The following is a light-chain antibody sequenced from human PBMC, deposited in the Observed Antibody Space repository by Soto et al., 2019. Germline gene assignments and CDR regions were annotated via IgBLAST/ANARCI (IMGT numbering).Light chain of an antibody. J-gene: IGKJ1*01. CDR2: KTS. CDR1: QSISSW. Sequence: DIHMTQSPSTLSASVGDRVTITCRASQSISSWLAWYQQKPGKAPKLLIYKTSSIETGVPSRFSGSGSGTEFTLTISSLQPDDFATYYCQHYKDYSWTFGQGTKVEVK. CDR3: QHYKDYSWT. V-gene: IGKV1-5*03.